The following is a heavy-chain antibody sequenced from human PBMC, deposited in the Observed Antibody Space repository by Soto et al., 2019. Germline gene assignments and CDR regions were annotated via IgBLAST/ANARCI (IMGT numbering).Heavy chain of an antibody. Sequence: SEDLCLSYGGSGGTLRRCYWTWIRQPPGTGLEWIGEINHSGSTNYNPSLKSRVTISVDTSKNQFSLKLTSVTAADTAVYYCARDKITGLLDYWGHGTLVTVS. CDR3: ARDKITGLLDY. CDR1: GGTLRRCY. J-gene: IGHJ4*01. V-gene: IGHV4-34*01. CDR2: INHSGST. D-gene: IGHD2-8*02.